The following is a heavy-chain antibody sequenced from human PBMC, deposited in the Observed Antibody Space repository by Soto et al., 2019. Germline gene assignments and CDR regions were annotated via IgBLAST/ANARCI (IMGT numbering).Heavy chain of an antibody. CDR2: ISSSSSYI. Sequence: GGSLRLSCAASGFTFSSYSMNWVRQAPGKGLEWVSSISSSSSYIYYADSVKGRFTISRDNAKNSLYLQMNSLRAEDTAVYYCARNGDYVYYYYGMDVWGQGTTVTVSS. D-gene: IGHD4-17*01. J-gene: IGHJ6*02. CDR1: GFTFSSYS. CDR3: ARNGDYVYYYYGMDV. V-gene: IGHV3-21*01.